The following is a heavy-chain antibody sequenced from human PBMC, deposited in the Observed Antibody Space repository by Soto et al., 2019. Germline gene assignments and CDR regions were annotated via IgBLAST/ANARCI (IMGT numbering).Heavy chain of an antibody. CDR3: AREGTSTSTDMDY. Sequence: QVQLVQSGAEVRKPGSSVTVSCETSGDTFNNYVINWVRQAPGQGPEWMGRIIPIVGKTIYAQRFQGRVTLTADKATTTVYRDLSSLRIDDTAVYFCAREGTSTSTDMDYWGQGSLVTVSS. J-gene: IGHJ4*02. CDR2: IIPIVGKT. CDR1: GDTFNNYV. D-gene: IGHD2-2*01. V-gene: IGHV1-69*04.